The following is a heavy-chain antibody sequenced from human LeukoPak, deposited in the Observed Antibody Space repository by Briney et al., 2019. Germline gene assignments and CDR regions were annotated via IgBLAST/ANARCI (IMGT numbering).Heavy chain of an antibody. V-gene: IGHV4-31*03. D-gene: IGHD6-13*01. CDR1: GGSISSGGYY. CDR2: IYYSGST. J-gene: IGHJ6*02. Sequence: SETLSLTCTVSGGSISSGGYYWSWIRQHPGKGLEWIGYIYYSGSTYYNPSLKSRVTISVDTSKNQFSLKLSSVTAADTAVYYCARDRVGQLAPLYYYYGMDVWGQGTTVTVSS. CDR3: ARDRVGQLAPLYYYYGMDV.